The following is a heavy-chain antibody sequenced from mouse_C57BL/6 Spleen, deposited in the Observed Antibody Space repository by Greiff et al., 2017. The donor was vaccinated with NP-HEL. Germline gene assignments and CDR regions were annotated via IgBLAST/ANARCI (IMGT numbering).Heavy chain of an antibody. CDR1: GYSITSGYY. Sequence: ESGPGLVKPSQSLSLTCSVTGYSITSGYYWNWIRQFPGNKLEWMGYISYDGSNNYNPSLKNRISITRDTSKNQFFLKLNSVTTEDTATYYCARDRVLRLLDYWGQGTTLTVSS. CDR3: ARDRVLRLLDY. J-gene: IGHJ2*01. CDR2: ISYDGSN. V-gene: IGHV3-6*01. D-gene: IGHD1-2*01.